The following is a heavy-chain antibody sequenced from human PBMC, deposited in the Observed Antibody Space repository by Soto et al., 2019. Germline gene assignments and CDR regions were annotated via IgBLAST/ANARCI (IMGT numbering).Heavy chain of an antibody. CDR2: INPNSGGT. D-gene: IGHD6-6*01. J-gene: IGHJ4*02. Sequence: ASVKVSCKASGYTFTGYYMHWVRQAPGQGLEWMGWINPNSGGTNYAQKFQGRVTMTRDTSISTAYTELSRLRSDDTAVYYCARDLEYSSSPGFDYWGQGTLVTVSS. CDR1: GYTFTGYY. CDR3: ARDLEYSSSPGFDY. V-gene: IGHV1-2*02.